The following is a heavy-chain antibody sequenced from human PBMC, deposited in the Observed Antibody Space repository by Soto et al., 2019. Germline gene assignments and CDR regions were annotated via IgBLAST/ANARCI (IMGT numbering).Heavy chain of an antibody. Sequence: ASETLSLTCTVSGGSISSYYWSWIRQPPGKGLEWIGYIYYSGSTNYNPSLKSRVTISVDTSKNQFSLKLSSVTAADTAVYYRARGPVDFDVDTEFDYWCQGTLVTVSS. V-gene: IGHV4-59*01. CDR3: ARGPVDFDVDTEFDY. CDR2: IYYSGST. D-gene: IGHD5-18*01. CDR1: GGSISSYY. J-gene: IGHJ4*02.